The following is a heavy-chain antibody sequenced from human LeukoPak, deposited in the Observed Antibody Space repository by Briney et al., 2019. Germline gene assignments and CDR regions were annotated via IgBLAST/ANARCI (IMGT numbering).Heavy chain of an antibody. CDR2: INPSAGST. V-gene: IGHV1-46*01. D-gene: IGHD3-3*01. CDR1: GYTFTSHY. J-gene: IGHJ4*02. Sequence: GASVKVSCRASGYTFTSHYIHWVRQAPGQGLEWMGIINPSAGSTSYPQKFQGRITMTRDTSTSTVYMELSSLRSEDTAVYYCAAPGAWGFVGNFWSGPLDFWGQGTLVTVSS. CDR3: AAPGAWGFVGNFWSGPLDF.